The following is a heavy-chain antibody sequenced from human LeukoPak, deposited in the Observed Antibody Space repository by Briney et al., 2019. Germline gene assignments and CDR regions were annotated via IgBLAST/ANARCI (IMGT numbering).Heavy chain of an antibody. CDR2: IFASGST. J-gene: IGHJ4*02. V-gene: IGHV4-4*07. Sequence: PSETLSLTCTVSRGSISSYYWSWIRQPAGKGLEWIGRIFASGSTNYNPFFKSRVTMSVDTSKNQLSLKLRSVTAADTAVYYCASLYSSPVDYWGQGTLVTVSS. CDR1: RGSISSYY. CDR3: ASLYSSPVDY. D-gene: IGHD3-22*01.